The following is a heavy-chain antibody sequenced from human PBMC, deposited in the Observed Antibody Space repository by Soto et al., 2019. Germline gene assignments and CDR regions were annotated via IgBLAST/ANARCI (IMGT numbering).Heavy chain of an antibody. CDR3: ASVAARRFYYYYGMDV. V-gene: IGHV4-34*01. D-gene: IGHD6-6*01. Sequence: SESLSLPCSVYGCSLSGYYWSWIRKPPGKGLEWIGEINHSGSTNYNPSLKSRVTISVDTSKNQFSLKLSSVTAADTAVYYCASVAARRFYYYYGMDVWGQGTTVTVSS. J-gene: IGHJ6*02. CDR1: GCSLSGYY. CDR2: INHSGST.